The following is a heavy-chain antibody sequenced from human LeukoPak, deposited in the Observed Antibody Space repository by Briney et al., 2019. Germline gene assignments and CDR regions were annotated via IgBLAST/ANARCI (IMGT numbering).Heavy chain of an antibody. J-gene: IGHJ6*03. V-gene: IGHV3-7*01. Sequence: AGGSLRLSCAASGFTFSSHWMSWVRQAPGKGLEWVANIKEDGSEKYYVDSLKGRFTISRDNSKNTLYLQMNSLRAEDTAVYYCAKDQYFVTAYYSHMDVWGKGTTVTISS. CDR2: IKEDGSEK. D-gene: IGHD2-21*02. CDR1: GFTFSSHW. CDR3: AKDQYFVTAYYSHMDV.